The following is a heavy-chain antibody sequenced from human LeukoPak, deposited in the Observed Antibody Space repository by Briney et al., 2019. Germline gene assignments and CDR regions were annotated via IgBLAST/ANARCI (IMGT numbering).Heavy chain of an antibody. CDR2: ISGSGGST. CDR3: AKDGGVAAYYYYMDV. D-gene: IGHD6-25*01. CDR1: GFTFSSYG. Sequence: GGSLRLSCAASGFTFSSYGMSWGRQAQGKGLEWVSAISGSGGSTYYADSVKGRFTISRDNSKNTLYLQMNSLRAEDTDVYYCAKDGGVAAYYYYMDVWGKGTTVTISS. V-gene: IGHV3-23*01. J-gene: IGHJ6*03.